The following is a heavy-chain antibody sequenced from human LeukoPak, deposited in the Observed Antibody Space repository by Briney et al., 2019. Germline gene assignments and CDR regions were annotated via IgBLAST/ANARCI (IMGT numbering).Heavy chain of an antibody. CDR2: ISYIGSI. V-gene: IGHV4-59*08. CDR3: AGHHPRNTVDF. CDR1: GGSLSSYY. J-gene: IGHJ4*02. Sequence: PSETLSLTCTVSGGSLSSYYWSWVRQPPGKGLEWIAYISYIGSINYNPSLKSRVTISLDTSKNQFSLKLSSVTAADTAVYYCAGHHPRNTVDFWGQGTLVTVSS. D-gene: IGHD2/OR15-2a*01.